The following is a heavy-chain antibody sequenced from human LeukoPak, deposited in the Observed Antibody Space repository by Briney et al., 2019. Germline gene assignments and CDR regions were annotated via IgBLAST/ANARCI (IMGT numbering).Heavy chain of an antibody. V-gene: IGHV1-18*01. CDR2: ISAYNGNT. CDR3: ATSVSSAGPNFDY. J-gene: IGHJ4*02. CDR1: GYTFTSYG. Sequence: ASVKVSCTASGYTFTSYGISWVRQAPGQGLEWMGWISAYNGNTNYAQKLQGRVTMTTDTSTSTAYMELRSLRSEDTAVYYCATSVSSAGPNFDYWGQGTLVTVSS. D-gene: IGHD6-13*01.